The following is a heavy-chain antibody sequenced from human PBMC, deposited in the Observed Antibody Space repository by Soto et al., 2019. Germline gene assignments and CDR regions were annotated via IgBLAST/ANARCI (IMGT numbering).Heavy chain of an antibody. Sequence: PSETLSLTCTVSGGSISSGGYYWSWIRQHPGKGLEWIGYIYYSGSTYYNPSLKSRVTISVDTSKNQFSLKLSSVTAADTAVYYCASGKRTYDFWSGYFPFFDYWGQGTLVTVS. J-gene: IGHJ4*02. CDR3: ASGKRTYDFWSGYFPFFDY. CDR1: GGSISSGGYY. D-gene: IGHD3-3*01. CDR2: IYYSGST. V-gene: IGHV4-31*03.